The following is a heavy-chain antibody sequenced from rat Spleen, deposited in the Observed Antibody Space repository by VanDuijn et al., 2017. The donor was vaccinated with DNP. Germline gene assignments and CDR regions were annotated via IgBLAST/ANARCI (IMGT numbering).Heavy chain of an antibody. CDR2: ISTGGGDT. Sequence: EVQLVESGGGLVQPGRSLKLSCAASGFTFSNYGMAWVRQTPTKGLEWVASISTGGGDTYYRDSVKGRFTISRDNAKNTLYLKMDSLRSEDTATYYCARMYTTDYYWYFDFWGPGTMVTVSS. D-gene: IGHD1-6*01. V-gene: IGHV5S13*01. CDR3: ARMYTTDYYWYFDF. J-gene: IGHJ1*01. CDR1: GFTFSNYG.